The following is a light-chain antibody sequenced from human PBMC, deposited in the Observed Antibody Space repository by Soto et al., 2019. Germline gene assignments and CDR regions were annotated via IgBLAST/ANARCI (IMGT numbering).Light chain of an antibody. Sequence: EIVMTQSPATLSVSPGERVTLSCRASQSVSNNLAWYQQRPGQAPRLLIYGASTRATGIPARFSGSGSGTEFTLTISSLQSEDFAVYYCQQYNNWPYTLGQGTKLESK. CDR3: QQYNNWPYT. CDR1: QSVSNN. V-gene: IGKV3-15*01. J-gene: IGKJ2*01. CDR2: GAS.